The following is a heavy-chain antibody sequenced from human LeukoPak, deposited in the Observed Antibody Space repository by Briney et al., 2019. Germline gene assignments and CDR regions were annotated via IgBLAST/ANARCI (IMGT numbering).Heavy chain of an antibody. CDR2: IGSRGAI. Sequence: QSGGSLRHSCAASGFTFSSYWMSWVRHAPGKGLEWVSYIGSRGAIYYADSVKGRFTISRDNAKNSLYLQMNSLRAEDTGVYYCARIVPHLDYWGQGTLVTVSS. J-gene: IGHJ4*02. CDR1: GFTFSSYW. V-gene: IGHV3-48*04. D-gene: IGHD2-2*01. CDR3: ARIVPHLDY.